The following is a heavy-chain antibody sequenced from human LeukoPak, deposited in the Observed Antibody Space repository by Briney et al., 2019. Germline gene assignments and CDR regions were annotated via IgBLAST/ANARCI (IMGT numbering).Heavy chain of an antibody. Sequence: PSETLSLTCAVYGGSFSGYYWSWIRQPPGKGLEWIGEINHSGSTNYNPSLKSRVTISVDTSKNQFSLKLSSVTAADTAVYYCARRGSLGYCSSTSCFFDYWGQGTLVTVSS. CDR2: INHSGST. D-gene: IGHD2-2*01. CDR1: GGSFSGYY. J-gene: IGHJ4*02. V-gene: IGHV4-34*01. CDR3: ARRGSLGYCSSTSCFFDY.